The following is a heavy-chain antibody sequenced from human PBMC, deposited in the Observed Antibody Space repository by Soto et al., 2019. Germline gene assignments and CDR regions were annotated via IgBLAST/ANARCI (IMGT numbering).Heavy chain of an antibody. CDR2: INHSGST. CDR1: GGSFSGYY. Sequence: SETLSLTCAVYGGSFSGYYWSWIRQPPGKGLEWIGEINHSGSTNYNPSLKSRVTISVDTSKNQFSLKLSSVTAADTAVYYCARGRGTMVDAFDMWGQGAMVTVSS. V-gene: IGHV4-34*01. D-gene: IGHD3-10*01. CDR3: ARGRGTMVDAFDM. J-gene: IGHJ3*02.